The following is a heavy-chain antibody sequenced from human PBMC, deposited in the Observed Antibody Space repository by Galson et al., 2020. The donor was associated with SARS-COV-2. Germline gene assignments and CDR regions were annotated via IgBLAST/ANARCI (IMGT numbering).Heavy chain of an antibody. CDR2: ISYDGSTE. J-gene: IGHJ2*01. Sequence: GGSLRLSCAASGLTFSTGAMHWVRQAPGKGLEWVAVISYDGSTEYYADSVKGRFTISRDSSKNTLYRQMNNLRPEDTAVYYCAKASSGYSYGVYWDVDIGCFGTLVT. V-gene: IGHV3-30*18. CDR3: AKASSGYSYGVYWDVDI. CDR1: GLTFSTGA. D-gene: IGHD5-18*01.